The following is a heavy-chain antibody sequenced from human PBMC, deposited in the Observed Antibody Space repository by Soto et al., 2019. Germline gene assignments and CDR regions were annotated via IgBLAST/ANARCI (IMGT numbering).Heavy chain of an antibody. D-gene: IGHD1-1*01. CDR3: AREYNWNDVESNFDY. Sequence: SVKVSCKASGGTFSSYAISWVRQAPGQGLEWMGGIIPIFGTANYAQKFQGRVTITADESTSTAYMELSSLRSEDTAVYYCAREYNWNDVESNFDYWGQGTLVTVSS. V-gene: IGHV1-69*13. J-gene: IGHJ4*02. CDR2: IIPIFGTA. CDR1: GGTFSSYA.